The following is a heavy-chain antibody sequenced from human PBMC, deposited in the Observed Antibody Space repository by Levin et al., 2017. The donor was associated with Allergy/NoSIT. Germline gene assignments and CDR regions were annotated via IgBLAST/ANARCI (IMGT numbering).Heavy chain of an antibody. Sequence: GSLRLSCTVSGGSISSYYWSWIRQPPGKGLEWIGYIYYSGSTNYNPSLKSRVTISVDTSKNQFSLKLSSVTAADTAVYYCARGDIAVAGTIDYWGQGTLVTVSS. CDR1: GGSISSYY. D-gene: IGHD6-19*01. CDR3: ARGDIAVAGTIDY. V-gene: IGHV4-59*01. CDR2: IYYSGST. J-gene: IGHJ4*02.